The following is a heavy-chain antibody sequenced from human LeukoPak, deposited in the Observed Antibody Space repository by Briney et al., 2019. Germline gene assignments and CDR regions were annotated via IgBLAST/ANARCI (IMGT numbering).Heavy chain of an antibody. D-gene: IGHD1-14*01. J-gene: IGHJ6*02. V-gene: IGHV1-69*04. CDR3: ASPYKPTYYYYYGMDV. Sequence: SVKVSCKASGGTFSSYAISWVRQAPGQGLEWMGRTIPILGIANYAQKFQGRVTITADKSTSTAYMELSNLRSEDTAVYYCASPYKPTYYYYYGMDVWGQGTTVTVSS. CDR2: TIPILGIA. CDR1: GGTFSSYA.